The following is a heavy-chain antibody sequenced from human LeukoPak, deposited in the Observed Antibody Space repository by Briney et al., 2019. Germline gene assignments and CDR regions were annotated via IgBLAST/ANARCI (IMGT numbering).Heavy chain of an antibody. Sequence: GASVKVSCKTSGYIFKDFYIHWVRQAPGHGREWMGWNNPNSCDTNSAQRFPGRVTMTRDTSTGTDYMDLSSLTPDDTAVYFCAKDSSGGYNSHWGQGTLVTVSS. CDR1: GYIFKDFY. D-gene: IGHD5-24*01. J-gene: IGHJ4*02. CDR2: NNPNSCDT. V-gene: IGHV1-2*02. CDR3: AKDSSGGYNSH.